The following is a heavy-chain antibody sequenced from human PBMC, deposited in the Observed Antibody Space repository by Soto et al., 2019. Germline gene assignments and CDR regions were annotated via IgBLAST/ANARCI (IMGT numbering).Heavy chain of an antibody. V-gene: IGHV1-58*01. J-gene: IGHJ4*02. CDR3: AADLQSDFWSGYRDYYFDY. CDR1: GFTFTSSA. D-gene: IGHD3-3*01. CDR2: IVVGSGNT. Sequence: SVKVSCKASGFTFTSSAVQWVRQARGQRLEWIGWIVVGSGNTNYAQKFQERVTITRDMSTSTAYMELSSLRSEDTAVYYCAADLQSDFWSGYRDYYFDYCGQGTLVTVST.